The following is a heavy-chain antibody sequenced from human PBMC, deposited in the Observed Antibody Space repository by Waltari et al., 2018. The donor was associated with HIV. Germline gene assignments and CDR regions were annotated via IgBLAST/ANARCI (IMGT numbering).Heavy chain of an antibody. V-gene: IGHV4-39*07. CDR1: GGSISSSSYY. J-gene: IGHJ6*02. CDR3: ARFVLRFLDQPGGMDV. D-gene: IGHD3-3*01. Sequence: QLQLQESGPGLVKPSETLSLTCTVSGGSISSSSYYWGWIRQPPGKGLEWIGSIYYSGSTYYNPSLKSRVTISVDTSKNQFSLKLSSVTAADTAVYYCARFVLRFLDQPGGMDVWGQGTTVTVSS. CDR2: IYYSGST.